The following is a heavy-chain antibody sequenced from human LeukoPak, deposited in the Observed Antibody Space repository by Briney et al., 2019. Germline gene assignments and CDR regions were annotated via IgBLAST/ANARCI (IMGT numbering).Heavy chain of an antibody. V-gene: IGHV3-66*02. D-gene: IGHD1-26*01. Sequence: GGSLRLSCAASGFTVSSNYMSWVRQAPGKGLEGVSVIYSGGSTYYADSVKGRFTISRDNSKNTLYLQMDSLRAEDTAVYYCAREWDPQTPYFDYWGQGTLVTVSS. J-gene: IGHJ4*02. CDR2: IYSGGST. CDR1: GFTVSSNY. CDR3: AREWDPQTPYFDY.